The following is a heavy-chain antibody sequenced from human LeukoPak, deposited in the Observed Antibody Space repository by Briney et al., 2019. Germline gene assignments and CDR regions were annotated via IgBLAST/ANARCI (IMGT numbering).Heavy chain of an antibody. J-gene: IGHJ6*03. D-gene: IGHD6-19*01. Sequence: SETLSLTCTVSGGSISSYYWSWIRQPAGKGLEWIGRIYTSGSTNYNPSLKSRVTMSVDTSKNQFSLKLSSVTAADTAVYYCARGLTSPRYYYYYMDVWGKGTTVTASS. V-gene: IGHV4-4*07. CDR3: ARGLTSPRYYYYYMDV. CDR2: IYTSGST. CDR1: GGSISSYY.